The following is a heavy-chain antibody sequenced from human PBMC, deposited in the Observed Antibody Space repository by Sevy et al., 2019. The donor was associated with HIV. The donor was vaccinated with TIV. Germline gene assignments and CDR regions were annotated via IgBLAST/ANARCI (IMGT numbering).Heavy chain of an antibody. Sequence: SETLSLTCTVSGDSFSSYFWAWIRQPAGKGLEWIGRINTSGSTNYNPSPKSPVTRSVDTSKSQFSLKVTSLTAADTAIYFCARSNWVTATNGFSKSYYFDYWGQGSLVTVSS. V-gene: IGHV4-4*07. CDR1: GDSFSSYF. J-gene: IGHJ4*02. CDR3: ARSNWVTATNGFSKSYYFDY. CDR2: INTSGST. D-gene: IGHD7-27*01.